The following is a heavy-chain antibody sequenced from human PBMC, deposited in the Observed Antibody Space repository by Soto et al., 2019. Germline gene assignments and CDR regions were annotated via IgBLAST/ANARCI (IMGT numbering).Heavy chain of an antibody. J-gene: IGHJ4*02. CDR1: GLSFGIYT. CDR3: CSPKPSYATSLYYFDN. D-gene: IGHD2-2*01. CDR2: IRGEAYGGTT. Sequence: LRLSCSASGLSFGIYTISWFRQAPGKGLEWVGFIRGEAYGGTTEYAASVKGRFPISRDDSKGIAYLQMNSLKTEDTAVYYCCSPKPSYATSLYYFDNWGQGTLVTVSS. V-gene: IGHV3-49*03.